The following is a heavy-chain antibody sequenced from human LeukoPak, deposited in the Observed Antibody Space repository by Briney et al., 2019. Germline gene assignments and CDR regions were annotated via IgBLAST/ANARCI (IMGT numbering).Heavy chain of an antibody. Sequence: ASVKVSCKASGGTFSSYAISWVRQAPGQGLEWMGGIIPIFGTANYAQKFQGRVTITADKSTSTAYMEMSSLRSEDTAVYYCASGRMVRGVYFDYWGQRTLVTVSS. D-gene: IGHD3-10*01. J-gene: IGHJ4*02. CDR2: IIPIFGTA. CDR1: GGTFSSYA. CDR3: ASGRMVRGVYFDY. V-gene: IGHV1-69*06.